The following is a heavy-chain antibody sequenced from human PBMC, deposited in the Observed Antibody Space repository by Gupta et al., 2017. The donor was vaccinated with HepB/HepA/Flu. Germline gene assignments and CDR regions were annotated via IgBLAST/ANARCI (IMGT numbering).Heavy chain of an antibody. V-gene: IGHV3-23*01. J-gene: IGHJ6*03. D-gene: IGHD3-3*02. Sequence: EVQLLESGGGLVQPGGSLRLSCAVSGFPFGGTAMSWVSQAPGKGLGWVSVIGSDVRTHYADSVKGRFTNSRDISKNTVYLEMNSLIAEDTAVYYCAKDLHFWSAMDVWGEGTTVTVSS. CDR2: IGSDVRT. CDR1: GFPFGGTA. CDR3: AKDLHFWSAMDV.